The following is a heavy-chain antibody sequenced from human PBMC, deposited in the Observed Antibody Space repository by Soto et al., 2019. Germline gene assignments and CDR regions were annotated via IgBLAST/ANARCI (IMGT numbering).Heavy chain of an antibody. CDR1: GFTFSSYA. D-gene: IGHD4-17*01. V-gene: IGHV3-23*01. CDR3: AKVAGERLRPEEPEYYYYYYMDV. J-gene: IGHJ6*03. Sequence: EVQLLESGGGLVQPGGSLRLSCAASGFTFSSYAMSWVRQAPGKGLEWVSAISGSGGSTYYADSVKGRFTISRDNSKNTLYLQMNSLRAEDTAVYYCAKVAGERLRPEEPEYYYYYYMDVWGKGTTVTVSS. CDR2: ISGSGGST.